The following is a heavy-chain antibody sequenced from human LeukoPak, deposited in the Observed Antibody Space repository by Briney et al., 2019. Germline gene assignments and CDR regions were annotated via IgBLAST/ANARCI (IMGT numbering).Heavy chain of an antibody. V-gene: IGHV3-13*04. Sequence: PGRSLRLSCAASGFTFSSYDMHWVRQATGKGLKWVSAIGTAGDTYYPGSVKGRFTISRENAKNSLYLQMNSLRAGDTAVYYCARAPPAAAGTDAFDIWGQGTMVTVSS. J-gene: IGHJ3*02. CDR1: GFTFSSYD. CDR3: ARAPPAAAGTDAFDI. CDR2: IGTAGDT. D-gene: IGHD6-13*01.